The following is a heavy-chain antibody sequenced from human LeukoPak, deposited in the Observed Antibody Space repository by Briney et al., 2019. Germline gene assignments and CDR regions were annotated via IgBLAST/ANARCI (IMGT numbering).Heavy chain of an antibody. D-gene: IGHD2-2*01. CDR2: ISTTSTYI. J-gene: IGHJ4*02. Sequence: PGGSLRLSCAASGFAFSSYNMKWVRQAPGKGLEWVSFISTTSTYIYYADSVKGRFTVSRDNSKNLLYLQMDSLRVEDTAVCYCARAGTCSSTSCDGGIEYWGQGTLVTVSS. V-gene: IGHV3-21*06. CDR1: GFAFSSYN. CDR3: ARAGTCSSTSCDGGIEY.